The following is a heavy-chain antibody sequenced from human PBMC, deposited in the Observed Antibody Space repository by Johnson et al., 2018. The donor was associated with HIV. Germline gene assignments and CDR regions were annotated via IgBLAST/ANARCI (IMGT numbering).Heavy chain of an antibody. J-gene: IGHJ3*02. V-gene: IGHV3-48*04. CDR3: AKTFPLTAAGFPLNAFDI. D-gene: IGHD6-13*01. Sequence: VQLVESGGGVVQPGRSLRLSCAASGFNFNTCGMHWVRQAPGKGLEWVSYISSSGGTIYYADSVKGRFSISRDNAKNSLYLQMNSLRAEDTAVYYCAKTFPLTAAGFPLNAFDIWGQGTMVTVSS. CDR1: GFNFNTCG. CDR2: ISSSGGTI.